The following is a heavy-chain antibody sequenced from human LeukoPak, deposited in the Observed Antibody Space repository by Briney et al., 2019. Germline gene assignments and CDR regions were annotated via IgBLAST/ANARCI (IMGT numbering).Heavy chain of an antibody. J-gene: IGHJ5*02. V-gene: IGHV4-59*01. CDR3: ARIVSQRITMVRGVIIWFDP. Sequence: SETLSLTCTVSGGSISSYYWSWFRQPPGKGLEWIGYIYYSGSTNYNPSPKSRVTISVDTSKNQFSLKLSSVTAADTAVYYCARIVSQRITMVRGVIIWFDPWGQGTLVTVSS. CDR1: GGSISSYY. CDR2: IYYSGST. D-gene: IGHD3-10*01.